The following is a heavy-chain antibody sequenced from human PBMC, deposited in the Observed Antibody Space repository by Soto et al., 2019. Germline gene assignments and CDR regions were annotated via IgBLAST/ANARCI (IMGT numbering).Heavy chain of an antibody. V-gene: IGHV3-33*01. CDR1: GFNFSSYV. D-gene: IGHD6-19*01. CDR2: IWYDGGNK. J-gene: IGHJ4*02. CDR3: ARDGQWLPRDGLRSSYYFDY. Sequence: QVQLVESGGGVVQPGRSLRLSCAASGFNFSSYVMHWVRQAPGKGLEWVAVIWYDGGNKYYADSVKGRFTISRDNSKNTLYMQRNSLRAEDTAVYCCARDGQWLPRDGLRSSYYFDYWGRGTLVTVSS.